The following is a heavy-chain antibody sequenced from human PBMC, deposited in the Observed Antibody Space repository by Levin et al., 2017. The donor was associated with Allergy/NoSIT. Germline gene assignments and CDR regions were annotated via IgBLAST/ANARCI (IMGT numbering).Heavy chain of an antibody. CDR1: GFTFSSYA. CDR2: ISYDGSNK. Sequence: GGSLRLSCAASGFTFSSYAMHWVRQAPGKGLEWVAVISYDGSNKYYADSVKGRFTISRDNSKNTLYLQMNSLRAEDTAVYYCARDFIAATVTGMDVWGQGTTVTVSS. D-gene: IGHD6-13*01. J-gene: IGHJ6*02. V-gene: IGHV3-30*04. CDR3: ARDFIAATVTGMDV.